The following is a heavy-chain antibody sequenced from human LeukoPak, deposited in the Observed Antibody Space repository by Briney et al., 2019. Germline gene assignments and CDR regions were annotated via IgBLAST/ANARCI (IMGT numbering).Heavy chain of an antibody. J-gene: IGHJ6*03. CDR2: ISAYNGNT. Sequence: GASVKVSCKASGYTFTSYGISWVRQAPGQGLEWMGWISAYNGNTNYAQKFQGRVTMTTDTSTSTAYMELRSLRSDDTAVYYCARDITRPGRYFDWLPRDYYYYYYMDVWGKGTTVTISS. CDR1: GYTFTSYG. V-gene: IGHV1-18*01. D-gene: IGHD3-9*01. CDR3: ARDITRPGRYFDWLPRDYYYYYYMDV.